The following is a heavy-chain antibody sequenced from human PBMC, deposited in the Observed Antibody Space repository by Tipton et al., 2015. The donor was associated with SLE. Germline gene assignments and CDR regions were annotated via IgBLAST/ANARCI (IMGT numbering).Heavy chain of an antibody. Sequence: SLRLSCAVSGFSVSNNFMSWVRQAPGKGLEWVSIIYRGGTTYYADSVKGRFTISRDHSKNTLYLQINSLRAEDTAVYFCAREWADDAFDIWGRGTRVTVSS. CDR3: AREWADDAFDI. V-gene: IGHV3-66*01. CDR2: IYRGGTT. CDR1: GFSVSNNF. J-gene: IGHJ3*02.